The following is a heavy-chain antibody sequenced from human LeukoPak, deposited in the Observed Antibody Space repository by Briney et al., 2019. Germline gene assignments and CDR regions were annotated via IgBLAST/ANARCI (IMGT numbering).Heavy chain of an antibody. D-gene: IGHD4-23*01. J-gene: IGHJ6*02. CDR2: ISSSSSTI. V-gene: IGHV3-48*02. CDR3: AREGGGNGHYYYYGMDV. CDR1: GFTFSSYG. Sequence: GRSLRLSCAASGFTFSSYGMHWVRQAPGKGLEWVSYISSSSSTIYYADSVKGRFTISRDNAKNSLYLQMNSLRDEDTAVYYCAREGGGNGHYYYYGMDVWGQGTTVTVSS.